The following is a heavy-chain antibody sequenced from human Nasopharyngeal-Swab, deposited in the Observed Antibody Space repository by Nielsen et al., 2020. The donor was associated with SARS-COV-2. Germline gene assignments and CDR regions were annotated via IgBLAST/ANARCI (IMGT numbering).Heavy chain of an antibody. CDR2: IYTSGIT. V-gene: IGHV4-61*02. CDR1: GGSISRGSYY. Sequence: SETLSLTCTVSGGSISRGSYYWIWLRQPAGKGLGYIGRIYTSGITNYNPSLKSRVSISVDTSKNQFSLRLNSVTAADTAVYYCAIQPSGTFRSDAFDIWGQGTMVTVSS. CDR3: AIQPSGTFRSDAFDI. D-gene: IGHD1-26*01. J-gene: IGHJ3*02.